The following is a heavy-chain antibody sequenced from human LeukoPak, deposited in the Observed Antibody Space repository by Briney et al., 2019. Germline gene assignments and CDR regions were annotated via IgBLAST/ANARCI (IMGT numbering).Heavy chain of an antibody. V-gene: IGHV3-21*01. CDR2: ISSSSYI. CDR3: ARAPTFSGWFDY. J-gene: IGHJ4*02. D-gene: IGHD6-19*01. CDR1: GFTFSSYS. Sequence: GGSLRLSCAASGFTFSSYSMNWVRQAPGKGLEWVSSISSSSYIYYADSVKGRFTISRDNAKNSLYLQMNSLRVEDTAVYYCARAPTFSGWFDYWGQGTLVTVSS.